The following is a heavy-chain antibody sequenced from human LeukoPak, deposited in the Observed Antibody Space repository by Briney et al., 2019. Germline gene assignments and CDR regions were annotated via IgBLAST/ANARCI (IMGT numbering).Heavy chain of an antibody. D-gene: IGHD3-9*01. Sequence: PSETLSLTCAVSGGSISSGGYSWSWIRQPPGKGLEWIGCIYYSGSTYYNPSLKSRVTISVDTSKNQFSLKLSSVTAADTAVYYCARDRRLRYFDWLGDWFDPWGQGTLVTVSS. CDR3: ARDRRLRYFDWLGDWFDP. J-gene: IGHJ5*02. CDR1: GGSISSGGYS. CDR2: IYYSGST. V-gene: IGHV4-30-4*07.